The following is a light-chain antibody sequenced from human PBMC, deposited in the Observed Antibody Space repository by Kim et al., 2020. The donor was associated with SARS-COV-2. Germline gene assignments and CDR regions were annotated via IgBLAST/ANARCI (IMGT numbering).Light chain of an antibody. CDR3: NSRDSSGNHYV. CDR2: GKS. Sequence: ALGQTVRITCQGDSLRTFYASWYQQKPGQAPVLVIYGKSYRPSGIPDRFSGSSSGNTVSLTITGAQAEDEADYYCNSRDSSGNHYVFGTGTKVTVL. CDR1: SLRTFY. V-gene: IGLV3-19*01. J-gene: IGLJ1*01.